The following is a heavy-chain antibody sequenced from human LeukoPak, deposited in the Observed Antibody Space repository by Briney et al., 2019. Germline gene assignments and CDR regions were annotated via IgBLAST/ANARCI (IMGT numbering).Heavy chain of an antibody. V-gene: IGHV3-11*01. Sequence: PGGSLRLSCAASGFIFSDYYMTWIRQAPGKGLEWISYITTNGASTYYATSVKGRFTISRDNAQNSLFLQMNSLRAEDTAVYYCAKDRRMIVSFTYFDYWGQGTLVTVSS. CDR1: GFIFSDYY. CDR3: AKDRRMIVSFTYFDY. J-gene: IGHJ4*02. CDR2: ITTNGAST. D-gene: IGHD3-22*01.